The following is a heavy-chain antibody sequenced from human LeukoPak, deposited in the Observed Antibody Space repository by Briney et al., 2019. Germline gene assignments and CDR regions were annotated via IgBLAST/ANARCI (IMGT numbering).Heavy chain of an antibody. V-gene: IGHV3-21*01. D-gene: IGHD5-18*01. CDR2: ISSRSSYISISSSSSFI. CDR3: ARAYSSYGFWYYYYYMDV. CDR1: GFTFSSYS. J-gene: IGHJ6*03. Sequence: GGSLRLSCVASGFTFSSYSMNWVRQAPGKGLEWVSSISSRSSYISISSSSSFIYYADSVKGRFTISRDNAENSLYLQMNSLRAEDTAVYYCARAYSSYGFWYYYYYMDVWGKGTTVTVSS.